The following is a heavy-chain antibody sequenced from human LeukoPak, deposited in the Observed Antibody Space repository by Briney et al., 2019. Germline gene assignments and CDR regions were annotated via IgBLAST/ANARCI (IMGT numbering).Heavy chain of an antibody. CDR2: IYYSGST. CDR3: VREYYDILTGYFEYFQH. D-gene: IGHD3-9*01. V-gene: IGHV4-39*02. Sequence: PSETLSLTCTVSGGSISSSSYYWGWIRQPPGKGLEWIGSIYYSGSTYYNPSLKSRVTISVDTSKNQFSLKLSSVTAADTAVYYCVREYYDILTGYFEYFQHWGQGTLVTVSS. J-gene: IGHJ1*01. CDR1: GGSISSSSYY.